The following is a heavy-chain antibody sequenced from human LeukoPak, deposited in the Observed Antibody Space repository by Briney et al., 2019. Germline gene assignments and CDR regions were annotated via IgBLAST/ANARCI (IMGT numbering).Heavy chain of an antibody. CDR3: AWVDSNYLPFRFDP. V-gene: IGHV4-30-4*08. J-gene: IGHJ5*02. CDR1: GGSISSGDYY. CDR2: IYYSGST. D-gene: IGHD4-11*01. Sequence: PSEILSLTCTVSGGSISSGDYYWSWIRQPPGKGLEWIGYIYYSGSTYYNPSLKSRVTISVDTSKNQFSLKLSSVTAADTAVYNQAWVDSNYLPFRFDPCGQGTLVTVSS.